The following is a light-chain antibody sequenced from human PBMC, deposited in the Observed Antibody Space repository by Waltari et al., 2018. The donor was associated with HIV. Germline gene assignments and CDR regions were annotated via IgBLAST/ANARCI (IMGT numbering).Light chain of an antibody. CDR1: SSNLGSHF. J-gene: IGLJ3*02. CDR2: QSD. Sequence: QSVLTQPPSTSAPPGQRVTILCSGASSNLGSHFVSWYQQVPGATPKLLIYQSDLRPSGVPDRFSGSDSGTSASLAIKGLRSEDEAVYYCAAWDNYWNAWVFGGGTKVTVL. V-gene: IGLV1-47*01. CDR3: AAWDNYWNAWV.